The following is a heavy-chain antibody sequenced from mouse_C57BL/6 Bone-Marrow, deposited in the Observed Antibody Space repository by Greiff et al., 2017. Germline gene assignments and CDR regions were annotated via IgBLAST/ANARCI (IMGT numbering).Heavy chain of an antibody. CDR2: INYDGSST. Sequence: EVQLVESEGGLVKPGSSMKLSCTASGFTFSDYYMAWVSQVPEKGLEWVANINYDGSSTYYLDYLKSRFIISRDNAKNILYLQMSSLKSEDTATYYCAVTHYAMDYWGQGTSVTVSS. CDR3: AVTHYAMDY. CDR1: GFTFSDYY. V-gene: IGHV5-16*01. D-gene: IGHD2-3*01. J-gene: IGHJ4*01.